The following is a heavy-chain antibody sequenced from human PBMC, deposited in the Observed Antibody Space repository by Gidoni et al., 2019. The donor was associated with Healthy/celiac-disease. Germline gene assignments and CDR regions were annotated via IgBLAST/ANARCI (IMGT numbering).Heavy chain of an antibody. D-gene: IGHD4-17*01. CDR2: ISVRGGST. J-gene: IGHJ4*02. Sequence: EVQLLESGGGLVQPGGSLRLSGSAAGLNFSSFAMSWVRQAPGKGVEWVSVISVRGGSTYYADSVKGLFTISRDNSKNTLYLQMNSLRAEDTAVYYCAKVPPGPYGDYDDYWGQGTLVTVSS. CDR3: AKVPPGPYGDYDDY. CDR1: GLNFSSFA. V-gene: IGHV3-23*01.